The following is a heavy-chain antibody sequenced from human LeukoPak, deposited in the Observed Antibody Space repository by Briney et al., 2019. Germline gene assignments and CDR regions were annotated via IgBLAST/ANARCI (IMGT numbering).Heavy chain of an antibody. CDR1: GHSIVNSYY. D-gene: IGHD3-10*01. V-gene: IGHV4-38-2*02. CDR3: ARGSSSGRSGHDAFDI. J-gene: IGHJ3*02. Sequence: PSETLSLTCTVSGHSIVNSYYWGWIRQPPGKGLEWIGSIYHTGATYYNPSLKSRVTISVDTSKNQFSLKLNSVTAADTAVYYCARGSSSGRSGHDAFDIWGRGTMVTVSS. CDR2: IYHTGAT.